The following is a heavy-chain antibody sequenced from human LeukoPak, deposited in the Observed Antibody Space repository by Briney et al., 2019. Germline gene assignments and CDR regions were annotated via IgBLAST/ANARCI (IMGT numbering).Heavy chain of an antibody. Sequence: GGSLRLSCSASGFVFSDYPLHWIRQSPGKGPKWVAVISFDGSHQYYADSVKGRFTVSRDTSKNTLYLQMNSLRAEDTAVYYCAKEGIGYCSSTSCLRNLDYWGQGTLVTVSS. CDR2: ISFDGSHQ. D-gene: IGHD2-2*01. V-gene: IGHV3-30*07. J-gene: IGHJ4*02. CDR3: AKEGIGYCSSTSCLRNLDY. CDR1: GFVFSDYP.